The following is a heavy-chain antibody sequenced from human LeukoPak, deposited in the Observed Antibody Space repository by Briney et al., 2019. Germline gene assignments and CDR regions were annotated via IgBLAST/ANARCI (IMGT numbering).Heavy chain of an antibody. Sequence: GGSLRLSCAASGFTFSSYSMNWVRQAPGKGLEWVSYISSSSSTIYYADSVKGRFTISRDNAKNSPYLQMNSLRDEDTAVYYCARDTTEGSGWYVSYYYYYYMDVWGKGTTVTVSS. J-gene: IGHJ6*03. CDR3: ARDTTEGSGWYVSYYYYYYMDV. CDR2: ISSSSSTI. D-gene: IGHD6-19*01. CDR1: GFTFSSYS. V-gene: IGHV3-48*02.